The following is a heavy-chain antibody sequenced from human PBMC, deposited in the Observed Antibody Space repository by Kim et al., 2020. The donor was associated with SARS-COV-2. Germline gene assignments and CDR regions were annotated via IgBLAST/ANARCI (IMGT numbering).Heavy chain of an antibody. V-gene: IGHV3-30*01. J-gene: IGHJ4*02. Sequence: YYAESVKSRFTIPRDISKNTLYLQMNSLRAEDTAVYYCATDHGTWYYFDYWGQGTLVTVSS. D-gene: IGHD6-13*01. CDR3: ATDHGTWYYFDY.